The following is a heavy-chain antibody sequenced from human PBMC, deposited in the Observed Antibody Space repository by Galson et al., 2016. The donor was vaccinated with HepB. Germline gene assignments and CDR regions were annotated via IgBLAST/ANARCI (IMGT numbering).Heavy chain of an antibody. CDR2: IYWNDDK. CDR1: GFTLFTAGLA. Sequence: PALVKPTQTLTLTCTFSGFTLFTAGLAVGWIRQPPGKALEWLALIYWNDDKRYSPSLKNRVTITKDTSKNQVVLTMTNVDPVDTATYYCAHIARIQWMPPRDYIDYWGQGTQVTVSS. CDR3: AHIARIQWMPPRDYIDY. D-gene: IGHD5-12*01. J-gene: IGHJ4*02. V-gene: IGHV2-5*01.